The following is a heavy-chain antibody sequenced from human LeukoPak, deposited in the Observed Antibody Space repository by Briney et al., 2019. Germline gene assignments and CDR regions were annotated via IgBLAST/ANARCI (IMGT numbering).Heavy chain of an antibody. Sequence: GASVKVSCKASGYTFTDYYMHWVRQAPGQGLEWMGWINTNTGNPTYAQGFTGRFVFSLDTSVSTAYLQISSLKAEDTAVYYCARGRGAVAGTGNTYYFDYWGQGTLATVSS. CDR1: GYTFTDYY. D-gene: IGHD6-19*01. CDR3: ARGRGAVAGTGNTYYFDY. CDR2: INTNTGNP. J-gene: IGHJ4*02. V-gene: IGHV7-4-1*02.